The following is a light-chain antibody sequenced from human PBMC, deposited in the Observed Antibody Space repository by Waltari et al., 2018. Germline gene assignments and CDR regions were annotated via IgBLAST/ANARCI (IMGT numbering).Light chain of an antibody. CDR2: GVS. V-gene: IGLV2-14*01. CDR1: SNDVGDYDS. CDR3: SSYSTINTQV. J-gene: IGLJ3*02. Sequence: QSALTQPASVSGSPGQSITISCAGTSNDVGDYDSVSWYQNHPGKAPKLIIYGVSNRPSGISNRFSGSKSVNTASLTISGLQAEDEADYYCSSYSTINTQVFGGGTFLTVL.